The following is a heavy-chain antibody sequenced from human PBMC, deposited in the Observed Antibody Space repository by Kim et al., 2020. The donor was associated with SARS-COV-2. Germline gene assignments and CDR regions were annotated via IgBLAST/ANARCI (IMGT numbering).Heavy chain of an antibody. D-gene: IGHD3-10*01. CDR3: AKDHTLTMVRGVIITDYYYGMDV. J-gene: IGHJ6*02. V-gene: IGHV3-33*06. Sequence: GGSLRLSCAASGFTFSSYGMHWVRQAPGKGLEWVAVIWYDGSNKYYADSVKGRFTISRDNSKNTLYLQMNSLRAEDTAVYYCAKDHTLTMVRGVIITDYYYGMDVWGQGTTVTVSS. CDR2: IWYDGSNK. CDR1: GFTFSSYG.